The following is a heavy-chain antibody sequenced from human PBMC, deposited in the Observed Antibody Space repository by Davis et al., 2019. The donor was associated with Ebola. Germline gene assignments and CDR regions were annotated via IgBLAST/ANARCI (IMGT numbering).Heavy chain of an antibody. CDR3: ARGSPYDILTGNDYYYGMDV. J-gene: IGHJ6*02. CDR2: IIPIFGTA. CDR1: GGTFSSYA. Sequence: SVKVSCKASGGTFSSYAISWVRQAPGQGLEWMGGIIPIFGTANYAQKFQGRVTITADKSTSTAYMELSSLRSEDTAVYYCARGSPYDILTGNDYYYGMDVWGQGTTVTVSS. D-gene: IGHD3-9*01. V-gene: IGHV1-69*06.